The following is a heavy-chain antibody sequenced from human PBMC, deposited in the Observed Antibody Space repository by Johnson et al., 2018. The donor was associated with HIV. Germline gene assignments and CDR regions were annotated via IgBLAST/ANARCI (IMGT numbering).Heavy chain of an antibody. D-gene: IGHD2-21*02. CDR3: ARDSAYCGGDCHDAFDI. J-gene: IGHJ3*02. Sequence: QVQLVESGGGLVQPGGSLRLSCAASGFNVSSNYMSWVRQAPGKGLEWVSYISTSGSTIYSADSVQGRFTISRDNAKNSLYLQMNSLRAEDTAVYYCARDSAYCGGDCHDAFDIWGQGTMVTVSS. CDR2: ISTSGSTI. V-gene: IGHV3-11*04. CDR1: GFNVSSNY.